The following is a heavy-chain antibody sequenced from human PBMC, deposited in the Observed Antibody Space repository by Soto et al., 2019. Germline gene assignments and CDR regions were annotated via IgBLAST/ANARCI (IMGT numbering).Heavy chain of an antibody. CDR2: ISYDGSNK. CDR1: GFTFSSYG. Sequence: GGSLRLSCAASGFTFSSYGMHWVRQAPGKGLEWVAVISYDGSNKYYADSVKGRFTISRDNSKNTLYLQMNSLRAEDTAVYYCAKDVRYFDCLTSPLFDYWGQGTLVTVSS. V-gene: IGHV3-30*18. J-gene: IGHJ4*02. D-gene: IGHD3-9*01. CDR3: AKDVRYFDCLTSPLFDY.